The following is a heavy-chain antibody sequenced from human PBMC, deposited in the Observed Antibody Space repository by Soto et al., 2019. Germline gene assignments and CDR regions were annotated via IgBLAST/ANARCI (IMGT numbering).Heavy chain of an antibody. D-gene: IGHD6-6*01. CDR3: ASHEYSSSSPFDY. Sequence: QVQLVQSGAEVKKPGASVKVSCKASGYTFTGYYMHWVRQAPGQGLEWMGWINPNSGGTNYAQKLQGRVTMTRDTSISTAYMELSRLRSDDTAVYYCASHEYSSSSPFDYWGQGTLVTVSS. V-gene: IGHV1-2*02. CDR2: INPNSGGT. J-gene: IGHJ4*02. CDR1: GYTFTGYY.